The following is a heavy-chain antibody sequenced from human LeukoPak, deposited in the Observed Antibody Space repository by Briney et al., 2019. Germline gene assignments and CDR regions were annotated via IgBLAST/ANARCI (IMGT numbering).Heavy chain of an antibody. J-gene: IGHJ4*02. CDR2: INHSGST. V-gene: IGHV4-34*01. D-gene: IGHD2-8*01. CDR3: ARDPHFTNGVCLDY. CDR1: GGSFSGYY. Sequence: PSETLSLTCAVYGGSFSGYYWSWIRQPPGKGLEWIGEINHSGSTNYNPSLKSRVTISVDTSKNQFSLKLSSVTAADTAVYYCARDPHFTNGVCLDYWGQGTLVTVSS.